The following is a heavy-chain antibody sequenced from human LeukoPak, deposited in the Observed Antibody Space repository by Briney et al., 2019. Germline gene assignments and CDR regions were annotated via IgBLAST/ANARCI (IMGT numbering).Heavy chain of an antibody. CDR1: GYSFTSYW. CDR2: IYPGDSDT. V-gene: IGHV5-51*01. Sequence: GESLKISCKCSGYSFTSYWIGWVRQMPGKGLEWMGIIYPGDSDTRYSPSFQGQVTISVDKSISTAYLQWSSLKASDTAIYYCAKIDRQYCSRSSCYALDYWDQGTQVTVSS. D-gene: IGHD2-2*01. CDR3: AKIDRQYCSRSSCYALDY. J-gene: IGHJ4*02.